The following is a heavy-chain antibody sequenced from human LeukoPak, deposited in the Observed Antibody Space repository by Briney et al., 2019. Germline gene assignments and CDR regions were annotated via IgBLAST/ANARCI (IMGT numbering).Heavy chain of an antibody. CDR1: RFKFRNYW. V-gene: IGHV3-7*01. Sequence: GGSLRLSCVASRFKFRNYWMSWVRQAPGKGLEWVANINEAGSEKYYADSVKGRFTISRDNAQNSLFLQMNSLRADDTAVYYCVRPELPGWSVLFDFWGQGTLVTVSS. CDR2: INEAGSEK. D-gene: IGHD2-15*01. CDR3: VRPELPGWSVLFDF. J-gene: IGHJ4*02.